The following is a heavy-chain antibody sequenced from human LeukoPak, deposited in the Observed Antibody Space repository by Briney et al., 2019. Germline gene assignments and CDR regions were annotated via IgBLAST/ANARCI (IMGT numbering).Heavy chain of an antibody. J-gene: IGHJ5*02. CDR3: TRDSGTYNWLDP. CDR1: GFTFSGSA. CDR2: IDKEKNSYAT. Sequence: GSLRLSCAASGFTFSGSAIHWVRQSFGKGLEWIGHIDKEKNSYATASAYAVSVEGRFTVSRDDSKNMAFLQMSGLKTEDTALYFCTRDSGTYNWLDPWGQGTLVTVSS. D-gene: IGHD1-26*01. V-gene: IGHV3-73*01.